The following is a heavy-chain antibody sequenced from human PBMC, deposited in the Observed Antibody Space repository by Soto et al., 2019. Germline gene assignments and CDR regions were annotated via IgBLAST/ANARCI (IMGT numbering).Heavy chain of an antibody. CDR1: GFTFSSYP. CDR3: ARYEHTAMVYYGMDV. V-gene: IGHV3-23*01. J-gene: IGHJ6*02. CDR2: ISPSSAAT. D-gene: IGHD5-18*01. Sequence: GGSLRLSCAASGFTFSSYPMSWVRQAPGKGLEWVSVISPSSAATYYADSVKGRFTISRDNSRNTLFLQMNSLKASDTAMYYCARYEHTAMVYYGMDVWGQGTTVTVSS.